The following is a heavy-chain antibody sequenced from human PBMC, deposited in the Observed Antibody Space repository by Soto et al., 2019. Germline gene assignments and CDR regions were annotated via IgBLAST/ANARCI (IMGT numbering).Heavy chain of an antibody. V-gene: IGHV3-23*01. Sequence: SLRLSCAASGFTFSSYWMSWVRQAPGKGLEWVSGINSGGRTYYADSVKGRFTISRDDSKNTLYLQIISLRAEDTAVYYCAKDLRPDGVWDFDYWGQGTLVTVSS. CDR1: GFTFSSYW. J-gene: IGHJ4*02. D-gene: IGHD4-17*01. CDR3: AKDLRPDGVWDFDY. CDR2: INSGGRT.